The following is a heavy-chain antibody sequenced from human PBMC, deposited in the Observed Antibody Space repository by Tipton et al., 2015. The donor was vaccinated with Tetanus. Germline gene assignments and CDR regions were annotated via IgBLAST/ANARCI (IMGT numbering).Heavy chain of an antibody. J-gene: IGHJ3*02. CDR2: ISSSSSYI. V-gene: IGHV3-21*01. CDR1: GFTFSSYS. D-gene: IGHD3-22*01. Sequence: SLRLSCAASGFTFSSYSMNWVRQAPGKGLEWVSSISSSSSYIYYADSVKGRFTISRDNAKNSLYLQMSSLRAEDTAVYYCARDQGASSGYYSPPDAFDIWGQGTMVTVSS. CDR3: ARDQGASSGYYSPPDAFDI.